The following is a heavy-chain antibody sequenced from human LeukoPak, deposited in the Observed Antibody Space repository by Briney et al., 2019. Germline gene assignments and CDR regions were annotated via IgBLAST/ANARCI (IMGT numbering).Heavy chain of an antibody. V-gene: IGHV1-18*01. Sequence: ASVKVSCKASGGTFSSYVINWVRQATGQGLEWMGWISAYNGNTNYAQKLQGRVTMTTDTSTSTAYMELRSLRSDDTAVYYCARDLRIRGPHLGYWGQGTLVTVSS. D-gene: IGHD3-10*01. CDR2: ISAYNGNT. J-gene: IGHJ4*02. CDR3: ARDLRIRGPHLGY. CDR1: GGTFSSYV.